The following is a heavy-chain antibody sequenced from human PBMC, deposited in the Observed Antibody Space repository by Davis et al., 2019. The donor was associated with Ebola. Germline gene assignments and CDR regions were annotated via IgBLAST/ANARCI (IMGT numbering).Heavy chain of an antibody. CDR2: IYTSGST. CDR3: ARSGYRWGSYPTLLFDY. D-gene: IGHD3-16*01. Sequence: SETLSLTCTVSGGSISSYYWSWIRQPAGKGLEWIGRIYTSGSTNYNPSLKSRVTMSVDTSKNQFSLKLSSVTAADTAVYYCARSGYRWGSYPTLLFDYWGQGTLVTVSS. CDR1: GGSISSYY. V-gene: IGHV4-4*07. J-gene: IGHJ4*02.